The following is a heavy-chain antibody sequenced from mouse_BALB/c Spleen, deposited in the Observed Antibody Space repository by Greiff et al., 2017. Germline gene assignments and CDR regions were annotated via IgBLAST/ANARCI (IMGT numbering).Heavy chain of an antibody. Sequence: QVQLQQPGAELVRPGASVKLSCKASGYTFTSYWINWVKQRPGQGLEWIGNIYPSDSYTNYNQKFKDKATLTVDKSSSTAYMQLSSPTSEDSAVYYCTREPQDAMDYWGQGTSVTVSS. J-gene: IGHJ4*01. CDR2: IYPSDSYT. V-gene: IGHV1-69*02. CDR3: TREPQDAMDY. CDR1: GYTFTSYW.